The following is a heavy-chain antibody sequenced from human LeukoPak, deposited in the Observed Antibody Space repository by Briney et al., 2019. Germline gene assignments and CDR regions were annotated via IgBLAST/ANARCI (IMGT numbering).Heavy chain of an antibody. V-gene: IGHV5-51*01. Sequence: GESLKISCKGSGYKFTDYWIGWVRQMPGKGLEWMGIIYPDDSNIRYSPSFQGQVTISADKSISTAYLQWSSLKASDTAMYYCARRPPYQLLGDAFDIWGQGTMVTVSS. CDR3: ARRPPYQLLGDAFDI. D-gene: IGHD2-2*01. CDR1: GYKFTDYW. J-gene: IGHJ3*02. CDR2: IYPDDSNI.